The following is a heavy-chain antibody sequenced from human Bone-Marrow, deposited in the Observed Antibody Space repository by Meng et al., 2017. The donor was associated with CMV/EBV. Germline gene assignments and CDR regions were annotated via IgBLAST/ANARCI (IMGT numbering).Heavy chain of an antibody. D-gene: IGHD2-15*01. J-gene: IGHJ4*02. CDR3: ARSGFRYREGLGLYYFDY. CDR1: GGSFSGYY. CDR2: INHSGST. V-gene: IGHV4-34*01. Sequence: GSLRLSCAVYGGSFSGYYWSWIRQPPGKGLEWIGEINHSGSTNYNPSLKSRVTISVDTSKNQFSLKLSSVTAADTAVYYCARSGFRYREGLGLYYFDYWGQGTRVTGSS.